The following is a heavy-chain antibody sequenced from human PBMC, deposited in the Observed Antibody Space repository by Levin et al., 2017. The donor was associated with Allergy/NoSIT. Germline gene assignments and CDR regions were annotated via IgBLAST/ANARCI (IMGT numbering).Heavy chain of an antibody. CDR1: GGSISSSSYY. V-gene: IGHV4-39*01. CDR2: IYYSGST. J-gene: IGHJ5*02. CDR3: ARPAGGLWFGELGNWFDP. D-gene: IGHD3-10*01. Sequence: PSETLSLTCTVSGGSISSSSYYWGWIRQPPGKGLEWIGSIYYSGSTYYNPSLKSRVTISVDTSKNQFSLKLSSVTAADTAVYYCARPAGGLWFGELGNWFDPWGQGTLVTVSS.